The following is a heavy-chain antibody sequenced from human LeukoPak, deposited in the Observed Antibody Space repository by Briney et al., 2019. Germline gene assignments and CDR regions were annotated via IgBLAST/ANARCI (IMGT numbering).Heavy chain of an antibody. CDR3: ARGPYGLEV. CDR1: GFTFNTYW. CDR2: IKQDGGET. V-gene: IGHV3-7*05. Sequence: GGSLRLSCAASGFTFNTYWMSWVRQAPGKGLEWVASIKQDGGETYFVDSVKGRLTISRDNTRNSLNLQMNSLRAEDTAVYYCARGPYGLEVWGQGTTVTVSS. J-gene: IGHJ6*02.